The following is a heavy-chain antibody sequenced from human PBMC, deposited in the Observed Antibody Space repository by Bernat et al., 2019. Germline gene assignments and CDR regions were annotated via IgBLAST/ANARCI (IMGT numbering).Heavy chain of an antibody. CDR1: GFTFSSYG. CDR3: AREAGHYYGSGTPVYYGMDV. V-gene: IGHV3-33*01. CDR2: IWYDGSNK. J-gene: IGHJ6*02. Sequence: QVQLVESGGGVVQPGRSLRLSCAASGFTFSSYGMHWVRQAPGKGLEWVAVIWYDGSNKYYADSVKGRFTISRDNSKNTLYLQMNSLRVEDTAVYYCAREAGHYYGSGTPVYYGMDVWGQGTTVTVSS. D-gene: IGHD3-10*01.